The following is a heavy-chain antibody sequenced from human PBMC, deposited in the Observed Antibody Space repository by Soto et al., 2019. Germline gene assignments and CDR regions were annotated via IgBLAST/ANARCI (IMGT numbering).Heavy chain of an antibody. D-gene: IGHD2-15*01. CDR2: ISGSGGST. Sequence: GGSLRLSCAASAFTLSSYAMSWVRQAPGKGLEWVSAISGSGGSTYYADSVKGRFTISRDNSKNTLYLQMNSLRAEDTAVYYCAKDRCSGGSCYPVQWFDPWGQRTLVPVSS. CDR1: AFTLSSYA. CDR3: AKDRCSGGSCYPVQWFDP. J-gene: IGHJ5*02. V-gene: IGHV3-23*01.